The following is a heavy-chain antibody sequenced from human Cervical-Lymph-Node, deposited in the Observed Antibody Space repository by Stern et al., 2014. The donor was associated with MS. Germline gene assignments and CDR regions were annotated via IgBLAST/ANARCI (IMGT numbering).Heavy chain of an antibody. CDR3: VAYSSGDNINY. Sequence: HVQLVESGGGVVQPGRSLRLSCVASGLTFSSHGMHWVRQAPGKGLEWVAVIWYDGSNEKYVDSVKGRFTISRDYSKDTLYLQMNSLRAEDTAVYYCVAYSSGDNINYWGQGTLVTVSS. CDR1: GLTFSSHG. V-gene: IGHV3-33*01. D-gene: IGHD6-19*01. J-gene: IGHJ4*02. CDR2: IWYDGSNE.